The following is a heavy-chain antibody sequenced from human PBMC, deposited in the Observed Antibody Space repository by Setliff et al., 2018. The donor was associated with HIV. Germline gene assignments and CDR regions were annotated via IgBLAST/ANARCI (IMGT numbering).Heavy chain of an antibody. D-gene: IGHD3-10*01. CDR3: ARVPVVRATFDY. Sequence: SETLSLTCTVSGGPVTSSSYFWGWVRQPPGKGLEWIGSIYHSGSTNYNPSLKSRVTISVDTSKNQFSLKLSSVTAADTAVYYCARVPVVRATFDYWGQGTLVTVPQ. CDR1: GGPVTSSSYF. CDR2: IYHSGST. V-gene: IGHV4-39*07. J-gene: IGHJ4*02.